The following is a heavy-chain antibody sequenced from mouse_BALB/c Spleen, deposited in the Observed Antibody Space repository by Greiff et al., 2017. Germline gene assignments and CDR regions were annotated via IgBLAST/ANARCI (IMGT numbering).Heavy chain of an antibody. CDR1: GFNIKDTY. D-gene: IGHD2-1*01. J-gene: IGHJ4*01. Sequence: VQLKESGAELVKPGASVKLSCTASGFNIKDTYMHWVKQRPEQGLEWIGRIDPANGNTKYDPKFQGKATITADTSSNTAYLQLSSLTSEDTAVYYCARGGNYVMGYWGQGTSVTVSS. CDR3: ARGGNYVMGY. CDR2: IDPANGNT. V-gene: IGHV14-3*02.